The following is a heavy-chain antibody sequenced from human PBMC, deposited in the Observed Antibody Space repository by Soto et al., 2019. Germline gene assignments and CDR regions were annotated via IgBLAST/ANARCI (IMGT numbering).Heavy chain of an antibody. CDR2: INHSGST. J-gene: IGHJ6*02. CDR1: GGSFSGYY. D-gene: IGHD3-9*01. Sequence: SETLSLTCAVYGGSFSGYYWSWIRQPPWKGLEWIGEINHSGSTNYNPSLKSRVTISVDTSKNQFSLKLSSVTAADTAVYYCARLSYFDILAGYCTTYYYYFGMEVWGQGTTVTVAS. V-gene: IGHV4-34*01. CDR3: ARLSYFDILAGYCTTYYYYFGMEV.